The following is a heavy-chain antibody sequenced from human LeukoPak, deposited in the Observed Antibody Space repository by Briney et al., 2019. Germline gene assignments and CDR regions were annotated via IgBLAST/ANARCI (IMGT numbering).Heavy chain of an antibody. J-gene: IGHJ4*02. D-gene: IGHD2-15*01. CDR3: AKDEYRTVVMVRFDY. V-gene: IGHV3-23*01. CDR1: GFTFSSYA. Sequence: PGGSLRLSCAASGFTFSSYAMGWVRQAPGKGLEWVSAISGSGGSTYYADSVKGRFTISRDNSKNTLYLQMNSLRAEDTAVYYCAKDEYRTVVMVRFDYWGQGTLVTVSS. CDR2: ISGSGGST.